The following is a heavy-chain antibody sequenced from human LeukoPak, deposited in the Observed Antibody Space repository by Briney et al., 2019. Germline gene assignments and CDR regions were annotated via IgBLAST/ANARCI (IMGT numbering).Heavy chain of an antibody. V-gene: IGHV3-30*19. CDR1: GFTFSGFG. J-gene: IGHJ4*02. CDR3: ARARGYCSSTSCPHPFDY. CDR2: ISYDGSNK. Sequence: PGGSLRLSCAASGFTFSGFGMHWVRQAPGKGLEWVAVISYDGSNKYYADSVKGRFTISRDNSKNTLYLQMNSLRAEDTAVYYCARARGYCSSTSCPHPFDYWGQGTLVTVSS. D-gene: IGHD2-2*01.